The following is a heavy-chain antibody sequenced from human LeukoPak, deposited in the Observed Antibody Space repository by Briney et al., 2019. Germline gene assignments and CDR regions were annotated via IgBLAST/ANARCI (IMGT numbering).Heavy chain of an antibody. CDR2: INPNSGGT. CDR1: GYTFTGYY. D-gene: IGHD3-10*01. V-gene: IGHV1-2*02. Sequence: ASVKVSCKASGYTFTGYYMHWVRQAPGQGLEWMGWINPNSGGTNYAQKFQGRVTMTRDTSINTAYMELSRLRSDDTAVYYCARVGSGEAQIDYWGQGTLVTVSS. J-gene: IGHJ4*02. CDR3: ARVGSGEAQIDY.